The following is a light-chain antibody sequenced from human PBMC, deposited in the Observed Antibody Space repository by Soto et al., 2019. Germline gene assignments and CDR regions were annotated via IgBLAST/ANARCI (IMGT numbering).Light chain of an antibody. CDR1: QSVSSY. V-gene: IGKV3-20*01. Sequence: EMVMTQSPATLSVSPGERATLSCRASQSVSSYLAWYQQKPGQPPRLLIYVASSRATGIPDRFSGSGSGTDFTLTISRLEPEDFAVYYCQQYGSSPGTFGQGTKVEIK. CDR2: VAS. CDR3: QQYGSSPGT. J-gene: IGKJ1*01.